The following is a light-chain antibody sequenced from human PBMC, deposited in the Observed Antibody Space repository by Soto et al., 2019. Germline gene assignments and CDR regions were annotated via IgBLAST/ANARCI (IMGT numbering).Light chain of an antibody. Sequence: QSALTQHASVSGSPGQSITISCTGTSSDVGGYNYVSWYQQYPGKAPKLMIYDVSNRPSGVSNRFSGSKSGNTASLTISGLQAEDEADYYCNSYTSRSSSTYVFGTGTKVTVL. CDR3: NSYTSRSSSTYV. J-gene: IGLJ1*01. CDR1: SSDVGGYNY. CDR2: DVS. V-gene: IGLV2-14*01.